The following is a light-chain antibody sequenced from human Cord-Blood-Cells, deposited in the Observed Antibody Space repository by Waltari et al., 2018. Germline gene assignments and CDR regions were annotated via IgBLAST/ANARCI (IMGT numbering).Light chain of an antibody. CDR1: QSIGSS. J-gene: IGKJ5*01. CDR3: HQSSSLPIT. Sequence: TITCRASQSIGSSLHWYQQKPDQSPKLLIKYASQSFSGVPSRFSGSGSGTDFTHTINSLEAEDAATYYCHQSSSLPITFGQGTRLEIK. V-gene: IGKV6-21*01. CDR2: YAS.